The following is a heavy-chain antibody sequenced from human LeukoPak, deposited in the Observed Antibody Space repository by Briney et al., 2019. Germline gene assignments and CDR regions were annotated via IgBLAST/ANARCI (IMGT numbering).Heavy chain of an antibody. CDR1: GYTFTSYG. D-gene: IGHD3-10*01. CDR2: ISAYNGNT. J-gene: IGHJ5*02. CDR3: ARDVVTMVRGANNWFDP. V-gene: IGHV1-18*01. Sequence: ASVKVSCKASGYTFTSYGISWVRQAPGQGLEWMGWISAYNGNTNYAQKLQGRVTMTTDTSTSTAYMELRSLRSDDTAVYYCARDVVTMVRGANNWFDPWGQGTLVTVSS.